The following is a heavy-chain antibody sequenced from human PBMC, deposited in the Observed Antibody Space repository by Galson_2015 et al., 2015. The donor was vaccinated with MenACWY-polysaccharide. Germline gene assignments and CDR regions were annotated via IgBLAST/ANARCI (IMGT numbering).Heavy chain of an antibody. Sequence: LRLSCAAPGFTFTTYALSWVRQAPGTGLEWASAIRSSGTNTYYADSVKGRFTISRDNSKNTLDLQMNSLRAEDTAVYYCAKDSTDEGRVAGLFDHWGQGTLVTVSS. CDR1: GFTFTTYA. CDR2: IRSSGTNT. CDR3: AKDSTDEGRVAGLFDH. J-gene: IGHJ5*02. D-gene: IGHD3-10*01. V-gene: IGHV3-23*01.